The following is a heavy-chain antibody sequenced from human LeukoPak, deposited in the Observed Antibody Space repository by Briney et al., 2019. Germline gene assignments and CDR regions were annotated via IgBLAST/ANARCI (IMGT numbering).Heavy chain of an antibody. J-gene: IGHJ3*02. CDR1: GFTFSNFY. CDR3: ATDHWNYGGGFDI. D-gene: IGHD1-7*01. Sequence: PGGSLRLSCRGSGFTFSNFYMNWILQAPGKGLEWISYISSSAETIYYADSVRGRFTVSRDNARNSLYLQMNSLRAEDTAVYYCATDHWNYGGGFDIWGRGTMVTVSS. CDR2: ISSSAETI. V-gene: IGHV3-11*04.